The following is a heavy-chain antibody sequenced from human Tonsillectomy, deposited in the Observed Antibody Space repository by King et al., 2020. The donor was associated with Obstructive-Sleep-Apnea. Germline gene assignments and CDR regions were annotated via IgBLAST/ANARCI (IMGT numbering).Heavy chain of an antibody. V-gene: IGHV3-30*14. CDR3: ARGGQWELLSAFDI. CDR1: GFTFSSYA. J-gene: IGHJ3*02. D-gene: IGHD1-26*01. CDR2: ISYDGSNK. Sequence: VQLVESGGGVVQPGRSLRLSCAASGFTFSSYAMHWVRQAPGKGLEWGAVISYDGSNKYYADSVKGRFTISRDNSKNTLYLQMNSLRAEDTAVYYCARGGQWELLSAFDIWGQGTMVTVSS.